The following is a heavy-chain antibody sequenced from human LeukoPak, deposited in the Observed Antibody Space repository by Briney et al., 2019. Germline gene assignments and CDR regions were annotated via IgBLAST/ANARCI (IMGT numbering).Heavy chain of an antibody. CDR2: IWYDGSRK. CDR3: ARDITLTRGGRSDY. J-gene: IGHJ4*02. Sequence: GGSLRLSCAASGFTFSSYGMHWVRQAPGKGLEWVAVIWYDGSRKYYADSVKGRFTISRDSSENTLYLQMNSLRAEDTAVYYCARDITLTRGGRSDYWGQGTLVTVSA. D-gene: IGHD3-10*01. V-gene: IGHV3-33*01. CDR1: GFTFSSYG.